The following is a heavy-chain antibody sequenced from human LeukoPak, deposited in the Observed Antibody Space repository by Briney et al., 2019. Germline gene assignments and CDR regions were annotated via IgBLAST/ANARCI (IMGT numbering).Heavy chain of an antibody. CDR3: ARVRVAPRYFDL. CDR1: GASISSGSYF. D-gene: IGHD5-12*01. Sequence: PSETLSLTCSVSGASISSGSYFWSWVRQHRGKGLEWIGYIYYSGSTYYNPSLETRLFISIDKSKNQFSLRLNSLTAADTAVYYCARVRVAPRYFDLWGRGALVTVSS. V-gene: IGHV4-31*03. J-gene: IGHJ2*01. CDR2: IYYSGST.